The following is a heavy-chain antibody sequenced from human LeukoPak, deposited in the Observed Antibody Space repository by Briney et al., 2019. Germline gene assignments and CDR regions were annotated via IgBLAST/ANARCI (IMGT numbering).Heavy chain of an antibody. J-gene: IGHJ4*02. D-gene: IGHD3-3*01. Sequence: ASVKVSRKASGYTFTGYYMHWVRQAPGQGLEWMGWINPNSGGTNYAQKFQGRVTMTRDTSISTAYMELSRLRSDDTAVYYCARGPLLRFLEWLPNFDYWGQGTLVTVSS. CDR1: GYTFTGYY. V-gene: IGHV1-2*02. CDR2: INPNSGGT. CDR3: ARGPLLRFLEWLPNFDY.